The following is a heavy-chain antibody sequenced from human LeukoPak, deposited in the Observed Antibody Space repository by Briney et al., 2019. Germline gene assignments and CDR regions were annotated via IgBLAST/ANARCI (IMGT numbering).Heavy chain of an antibody. CDR3: AREAPGSGGWTYFNF. Sequence: SETLSLTCSVSGGSFSSHYWDWMRQPPGKGLEWIGYIHARGSTNYNPSLKSRVTISFDTSENHISLKLTSVTAADTAVYYCAREAPGSGGWTYFNFWCQRSLVAVSS. J-gene: IGHJ4*02. D-gene: IGHD2-15*01. CDR1: GGSFSSHY. V-gene: IGHV4-59*11. CDR2: IHARGST.